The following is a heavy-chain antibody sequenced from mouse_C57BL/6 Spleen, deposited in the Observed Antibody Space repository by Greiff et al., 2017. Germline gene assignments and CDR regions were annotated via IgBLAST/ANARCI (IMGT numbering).Heavy chain of an antibody. CDR1: GYTFTSYW. J-gene: IGHJ3*01. D-gene: IGHD1-1*01. CDR3: ARSGGSSPFAY. V-gene: IGHV1-52*01. CDR2: IDPSDSET. Sequence: VQLKQPGAELVRPGSSVKLSCKASGYTFTSYWMHWVKQRPIQGLEWIGNIDPSDSETHYNQKFKDKATLTVDKSSSTAYMQLSSLTSEDSAVYYCARSGGSSPFAYWGQGTLVTVSA.